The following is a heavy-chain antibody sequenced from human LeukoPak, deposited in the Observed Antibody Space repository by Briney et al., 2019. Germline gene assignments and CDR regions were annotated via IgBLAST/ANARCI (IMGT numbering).Heavy chain of an antibody. D-gene: IGHD1-14*01. V-gene: IGHV1-46*01. J-gene: IGHJ4*02. CDR1: GYIFTSYC. Sequence: ASVKVSCKASGYIFTSYCIHWVRQAPGQGLEWMGIINPSGGSTTYAQKFQGRVTMTRDTSTSTVYMELSSLGSEDTAVYYCAKDDHGDYWGQGTLVAVSS. CDR3: AKDDHGDY. CDR2: INPSGGST.